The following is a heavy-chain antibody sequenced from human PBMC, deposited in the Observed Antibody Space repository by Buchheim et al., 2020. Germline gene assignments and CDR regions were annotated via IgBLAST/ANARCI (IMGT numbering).Heavy chain of an antibody. J-gene: IGHJ2*01. CDR1: GFTFSDYW. Sequence: EVQLVESGGGLVQPGGSLRLSCAASGFTFSDYWMTWVRQAPGKGLEWVANIRQDGSEKYYVDSVKGRFTISRENAKNSLYLQMNSLRAENTALYYCARGRGGLWGRGTL. D-gene: IGHD3-10*01. V-gene: IGHV3-7*01. CDR2: IRQDGSEK. CDR3: ARGRGGL.